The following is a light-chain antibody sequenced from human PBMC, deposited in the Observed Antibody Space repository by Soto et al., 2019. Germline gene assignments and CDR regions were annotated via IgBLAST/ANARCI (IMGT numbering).Light chain of an antibody. Sequence: EIVMTQSPATLSVSPGERASLSCRASQRVSGNLAWYQQKPCQAPRPLIYGASTRATGIPARFSGSGSGTEFTLTISSLQSEDFAVYSCQQYKNWPPVTFGGGTQVEIK. CDR3: QQYKNWPPVT. V-gene: IGKV3-15*01. J-gene: IGKJ4*01. CDR2: GAS. CDR1: QRVSGN.